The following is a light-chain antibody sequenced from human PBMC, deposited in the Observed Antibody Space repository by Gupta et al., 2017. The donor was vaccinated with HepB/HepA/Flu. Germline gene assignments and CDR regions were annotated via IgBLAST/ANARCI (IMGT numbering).Light chain of an antibody. CDR3: AAWDGSLSTVL. J-gene: IGLJ3*02. CDR1: SSNIGSNY. V-gene: IGLV1-47*01. Sequence: SVLNPQPQASGIHGQRVTITCAASSSNIGSNYVSWYQQLPGTAPKLLIYRNDQRPSGVPDRFSGSKSGTSASLAIIGLRAEDEADYYCAAWDGSLSTVLFGGGTKLTVL. CDR2: RND.